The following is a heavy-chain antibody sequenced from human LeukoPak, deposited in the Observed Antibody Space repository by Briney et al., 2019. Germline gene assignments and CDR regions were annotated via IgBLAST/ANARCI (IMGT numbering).Heavy chain of an antibody. CDR2: MYYTGSS. J-gene: IGHJ4*02. CDR3: AGLVGRYSSGLYYYYFDY. CDR1: GGSISSTRYY. D-gene: IGHD3-22*01. Sequence: SETLSLTCSVSGGSISSTRYYWGWIRQPPGKGLDWIGSMYYTGSSYYNPSLKSRVTISADTSKNQFFLNLSSVTAADTAVYYCAGLVGRYSSGLYYYYFDYWGQGTLVTVSS. V-gene: IGHV4-39*07.